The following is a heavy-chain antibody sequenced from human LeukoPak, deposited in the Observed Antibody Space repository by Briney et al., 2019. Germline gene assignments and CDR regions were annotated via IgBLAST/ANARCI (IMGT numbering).Heavy chain of an antibody. J-gene: IGHJ4*02. V-gene: IGHV4-34*01. CDR1: GESLNIYY. Sequence: PSETLSLTCAVYGESLNIYYWSWIRQPPGKGLEWIGEINHIGRTYNNPSLKSRVTISVDTSKNQFSLKLTSVTAAETAVYYCARGDYGDYEVKYYFDYWGQGTLVTVSS. D-gene: IGHD4-17*01. CDR2: INHIGRT. CDR3: ARGDYGDYEVKYYFDY.